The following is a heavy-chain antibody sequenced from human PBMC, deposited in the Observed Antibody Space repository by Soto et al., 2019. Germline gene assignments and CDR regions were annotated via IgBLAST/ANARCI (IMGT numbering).Heavy chain of an antibody. V-gene: IGHV1-2*04. CDR3: ARGAYIEYSSSLGVCYYYGMDV. J-gene: IGHJ6*02. CDR1: GYTFTGYY. Sequence: ASVKVSCKASGYTFTGYYMHWVRQAPGQGLEWMGWINPNSGGTNYAQKVQGWVTMTRDSSNSTAYMELSRLRSDDTAVYYCARGAYIEYSSSLGVCYYYGMDVWGQGTTVTVSS. CDR2: INPNSGGT. D-gene: IGHD6-6*01.